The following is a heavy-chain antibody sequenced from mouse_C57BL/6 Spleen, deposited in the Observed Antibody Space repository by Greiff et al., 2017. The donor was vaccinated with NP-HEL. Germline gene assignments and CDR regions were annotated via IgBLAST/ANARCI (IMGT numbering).Heavy chain of an antibody. V-gene: IGHV1-39*01. CDR1: GYSFTDYN. CDR3: ARYGYGRSLYFDY. CDR2: INPNYGTT. Sequence: EVQLQQSGPELVKPGASVKISCKASGYSFTDYNMNWVKQSNGKSLEWIGVINPNYGTTSYNQKFKGKATLTVDKSSSTASMQLNSLTSEDSAVYYSARYGYGRSLYFDYWGQGTTLTVSS. J-gene: IGHJ2*01. D-gene: IGHD1-1*01.